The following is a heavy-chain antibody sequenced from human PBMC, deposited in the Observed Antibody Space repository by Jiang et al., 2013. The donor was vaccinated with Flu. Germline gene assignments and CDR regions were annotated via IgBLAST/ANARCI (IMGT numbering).Heavy chain of an antibody. CDR2: MNPNSGNT. CDR1: GYTFTSYD. CDR3: ASQKAGDSSGYYPGDFDY. V-gene: IGHV1-8*01. J-gene: IGHJ4*02. D-gene: IGHD3-22*01. Sequence: QLVESGAEVKKPGASVKVSCKASGYTFTSYDINWVRQATGQGLEWMGWMNPNSGNTGYAQKFQGRVTMTRNTSISTAYMELSSLRSEDTAVYYCASQKAGDSSGYYPGDFDYWGQGTLVTVSS.